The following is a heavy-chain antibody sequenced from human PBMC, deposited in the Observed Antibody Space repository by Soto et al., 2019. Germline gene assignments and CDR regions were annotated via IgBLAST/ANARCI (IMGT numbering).Heavy chain of an antibody. CDR1: GFTVSSSY. Sequence: GGSLRLSCAASGFTVSSSYMSWVRQAPGQGLEWVLVIYSGGSTYYADSVKGRFTISRDNSKNTLYLQMNSLRAEDTAMYYCARGIAGPAAIWYYFDYWGQGTLVTVSS. V-gene: IGHV3-53*01. CDR3: ARGIAGPAAIWYYFDY. D-gene: IGHD2-2*01. J-gene: IGHJ4*02. CDR2: IYSGGST.